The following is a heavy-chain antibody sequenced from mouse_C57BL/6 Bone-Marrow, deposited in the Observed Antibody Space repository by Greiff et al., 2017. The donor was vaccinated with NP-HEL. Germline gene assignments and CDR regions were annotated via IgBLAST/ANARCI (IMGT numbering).Heavy chain of an antibody. CDR1: GFTFSDYG. CDR3: ARTFYYSLYYYAMDY. Sequence: EVQLQESGGGLVKPGGSLKLSCAASGFTFSDYGMHWVRQAPEKGLEWVAYISSGSSTIYSADTVKGRFTISRDNAKNTLFLQMTSLRSEDTAMYYCARTFYYSLYYYAMDYWGQGTSVTVSS. CDR2: ISSGSSTI. J-gene: IGHJ4*01. D-gene: IGHD2-12*01. V-gene: IGHV5-17*01.